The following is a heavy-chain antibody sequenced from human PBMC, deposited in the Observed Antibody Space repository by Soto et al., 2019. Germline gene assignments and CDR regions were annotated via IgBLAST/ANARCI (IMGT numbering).Heavy chain of an antibody. CDR2: IIPMFGTT. D-gene: IGHD5-12*01. V-gene: IGHV1-69*12. CDR1: GDTFSSYA. Sequence: QVQLVQSGAEVKKPGSSVKVSCNASGDTFSSYAITWVRQAPGQGLEWMGGIIPMFGTTNYAQKFQGRVTITADESTTMTIAYMELSSLRSEDTAIYYCAREATDLLDVWGQGTTVTVS. CDR3: AREATDLLDV. J-gene: IGHJ6*02.